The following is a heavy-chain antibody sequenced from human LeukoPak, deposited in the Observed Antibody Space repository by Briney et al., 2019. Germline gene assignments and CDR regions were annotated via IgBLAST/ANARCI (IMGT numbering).Heavy chain of an antibody. V-gene: IGHV1-2*02. CDR1: GYTFTDYF. CDR2: IRHNSGDT. D-gene: IGHD4-17*01. Sequence: ASVKVSCKASGYTFTDYFIHWVRQAPGQGLEWMGWIRHNSGDTHYAQRFQGRVTMTSYTSVSTAHMEMSTLISDDTAIYYCARNYGHNSKYFDFWGQGTLVTVSS. J-gene: IGHJ4*02. CDR3: ARNYGHNSKYFDF.